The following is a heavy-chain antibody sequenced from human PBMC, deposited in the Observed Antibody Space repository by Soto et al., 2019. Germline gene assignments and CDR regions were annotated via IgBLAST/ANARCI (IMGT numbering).Heavy chain of an antibody. D-gene: IGHD2-15*01. V-gene: IGHV3-53*01. J-gene: IGHJ6*02. CDR3: ARGGSGGDYYYYGMDV. CDR2: IYSGGST. Sequence: GSLRLSCAASGSTVSSNYMSWVRQAPGKGLEWVSVIYSGGSTYYADSVKGRFTISRDNSKNTLYLQMNSLRAEDTAVYYCARGGSGGDYYYYGMDVWGQGTTVTVSS. CDR1: GSTVSSNY.